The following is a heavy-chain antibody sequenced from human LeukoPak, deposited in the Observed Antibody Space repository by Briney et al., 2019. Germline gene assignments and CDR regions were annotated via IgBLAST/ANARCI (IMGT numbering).Heavy chain of an antibody. J-gene: IGHJ6*03. CDR2: INHSGST. V-gene: IGHV4-34*01. Sequence: SETLSLTCAVYGGSFSGYYWSWIRQPPGKGLEWIGEINHSGSTNYNPSLKSRVTISVDTSKNQFSLKLSSVTAADTAVYYCARVRASTDPMYYYYYYMDVWGKGTTVTVSS. CDR3: ARVRASTDPMYYYYYYMDV. D-gene: IGHD5/OR15-5a*01. CDR1: GGSFSGYY.